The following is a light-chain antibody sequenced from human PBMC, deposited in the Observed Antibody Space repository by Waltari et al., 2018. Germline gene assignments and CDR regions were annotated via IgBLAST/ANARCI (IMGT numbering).Light chain of an antibody. CDR3: GTWDSSLIAEV. V-gene: IGLV1-51*02. CDR1: STNIGKNY. CDR2: EDN. Sequence: QSGLTQPPSVSAAPGQKVTMSCAGGSTNIGKNYVSWYQQVPGTAPKLLIYEDNKRPSQIPDRFSASKSGTSATLGITGLQTGDEADYYCGTWDSSLIAEVFGTGTNVTVL. J-gene: IGLJ1*01.